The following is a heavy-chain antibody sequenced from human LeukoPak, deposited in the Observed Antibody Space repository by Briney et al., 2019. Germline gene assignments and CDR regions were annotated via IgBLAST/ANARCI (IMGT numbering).Heavy chain of an antibody. D-gene: IGHD1-26*01. J-gene: IGHJ4*02. CDR2: ISSSSSYI. Sequence: PGGSLRLSCAASGFTFSSTWMHWVRQAPGKGLEWVSSISSSSSYIYYADSVKGRFTISRDNAKNSLYLQMNSLRAEDTAVYYCASGSYYDSEGDYWGQGTLVTVSS. CDR3: ASGSYYDSEGDY. V-gene: IGHV3-21*01. CDR1: GFTFSSTW.